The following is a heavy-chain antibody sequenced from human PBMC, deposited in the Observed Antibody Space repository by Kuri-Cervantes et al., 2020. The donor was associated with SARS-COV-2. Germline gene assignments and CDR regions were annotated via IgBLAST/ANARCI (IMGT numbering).Heavy chain of an antibody. CDR2: ISWNSGSI. CDR1: GFTFDDYA. D-gene: IGHD6-19*01. V-gene: IGHV3-9*03. CDR3: AKDKAVTGTGLGAFDI. J-gene: IGHJ3*02. Sequence: GGSLRLSCAASGFTFDDYAMHWVRQAPGKGLGWVSGISWNSGSIGYADSVKGRFTISRDNAKNSLYLQMNSLRAEDMALYYCAKDKAVTGTGLGAFDIWGQGTMVTVSS.